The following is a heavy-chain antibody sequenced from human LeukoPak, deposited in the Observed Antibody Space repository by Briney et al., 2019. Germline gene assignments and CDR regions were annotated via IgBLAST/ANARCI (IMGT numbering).Heavy chain of an antibody. CDR1: GFTFSSYS. J-gene: IGHJ4*02. D-gene: IGHD3-22*01. V-gene: IGHV3-48*04. Sequence: GGSLRLSCAASGFTFSSYSMNWVRQAPGKGLEWVSYISSSSSTIYYADSVKGRFTISRDNAENSLYLQMNSLRAEDTAVYYCARLYDGSAYHADHFDYWGQGTLVIVSS. CDR2: ISSSSSTI. CDR3: ARLYDGSAYHADHFDY.